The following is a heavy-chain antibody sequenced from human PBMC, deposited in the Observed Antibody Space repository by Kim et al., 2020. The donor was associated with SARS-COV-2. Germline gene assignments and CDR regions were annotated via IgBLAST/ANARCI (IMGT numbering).Heavy chain of an antibody. J-gene: IGHJ6*02. D-gene: IGHD3-3*01. Sequence: GRFTISRDNAKNSLSLQMNSLRGEDTAVYYCARDNKNDVWSGYHYSGMDVWGQGTTVTVSS. V-gene: IGHV3-48*03. CDR3: ARDNKNDVWSGYHYSGMDV.